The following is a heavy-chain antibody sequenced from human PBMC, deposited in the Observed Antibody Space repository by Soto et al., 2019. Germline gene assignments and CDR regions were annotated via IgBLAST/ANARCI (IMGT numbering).Heavy chain of an antibody. D-gene: IGHD6-25*01. CDR2: IRAYNGDT. CDR3: ASIAAESDFAMDL. V-gene: IGHV1-18*04. J-gene: IGHJ6*02. CDR1: GYSFTTYI. Sequence: ASVKVSCKASGYSFTTYILTWVRQAPGQGLEWMGWIRAYNGDTKYAQKVQGRVTVTMDTSTSTAYMELRSLRSDDTAVYYCASIAAESDFAMDLWGQGTTVTVSS.